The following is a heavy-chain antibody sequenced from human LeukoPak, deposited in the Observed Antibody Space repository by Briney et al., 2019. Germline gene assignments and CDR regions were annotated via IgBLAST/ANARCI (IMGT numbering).Heavy chain of an antibody. Sequence: PGGSLRLSCAASGFTFDDYAMHWVRQAPGKGLEWVSGISWNSGSIGYADSVEGRFTISRDNAKNSLYLQMNSLRAEDMALYYCAKDYGSGSGTFDAFDIWGQGTMVTVSS. D-gene: IGHD1-26*01. J-gene: IGHJ3*02. V-gene: IGHV3-9*03. CDR1: GFTFDDYA. CDR2: ISWNSGSI. CDR3: AKDYGSGSGTFDAFDI.